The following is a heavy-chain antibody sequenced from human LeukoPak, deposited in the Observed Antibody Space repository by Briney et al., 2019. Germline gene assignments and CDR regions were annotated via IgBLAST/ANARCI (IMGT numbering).Heavy chain of an antibody. Sequence: PGGSLRLSCAASGFTVSSSYMSWVRQAPGKGLEWVANIKQDGSEKYYVDSVKGRFTISRDNAKNSLYLQMNSLRAEDTAVYYCARGSSSWYRPQNWFDPWGQGTLVTVSS. D-gene: IGHD6-13*01. CDR2: IKQDGSEK. CDR3: ARGSSSWYRPQNWFDP. V-gene: IGHV3-7*04. CDR1: GFTVSSSY. J-gene: IGHJ5*02.